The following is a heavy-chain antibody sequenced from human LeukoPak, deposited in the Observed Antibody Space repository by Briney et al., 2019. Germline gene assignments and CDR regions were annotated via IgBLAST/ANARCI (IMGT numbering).Heavy chain of an antibody. CDR1: GFTFSSYW. D-gene: IGHD2-21*02. J-gene: IGHJ4*02. CDR2: IKEDGSEK. CDR3: ARGPRAYCGGDCYYFDY. V-gene: IGHV3-7*02. Sequence: GGSLRLSCAASGFTFSSYWMSWVRQAPGKGLEWVANIKEDGSEKYYVDSVKGRFTISRDNSKNTLYLQMGSLRAEDMAVYYCARGPRAYCGGDCYYFDYWGQGTLVTVSS.